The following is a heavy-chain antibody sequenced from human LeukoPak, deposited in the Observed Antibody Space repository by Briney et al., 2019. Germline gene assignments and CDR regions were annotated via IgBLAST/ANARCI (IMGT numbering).Heavy chain of an antibody. J-gene: IGHJ4*02. D-gene: IGHD6-13*01. CDR3: ARARWSPYYFDN. V-gene: IGHV4-59*01. CDR1: GVSITSYY. Sequence: SETLSLTCAVSGVSITSYYWSWIRQSPGKGLEWIGSIFYTGTTNYNPSLKSRVTISVDTSKNQFSLKLRSVATEDTAAYFCARARWSPYYFDNWGQGTLVTVSS. CDR2: IFYTGTT.